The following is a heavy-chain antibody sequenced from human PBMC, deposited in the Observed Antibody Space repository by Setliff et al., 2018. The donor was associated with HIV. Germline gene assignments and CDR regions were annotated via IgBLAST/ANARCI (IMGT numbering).Heavy chain of an antibody. D-gene: IGHD6-13*01. V-gene: IGHV2-70*17. CDR3: ARTRVAAAGVGFDI. CDR1: GFSLSTSGMC. CDR2: IDWDDDK. Sequence: SGPTLVNPTQTLTLTCTFSGFSLSTSGMCVSWIRQPPGKALEWLARIDWDDDKFYSTSLKARLTISKDTSKKQVVLTMTNMDPVDTATYYCARTRVAAAGVGFDIWGQGTMVTVSS. J-gene: IGHJ3*02.